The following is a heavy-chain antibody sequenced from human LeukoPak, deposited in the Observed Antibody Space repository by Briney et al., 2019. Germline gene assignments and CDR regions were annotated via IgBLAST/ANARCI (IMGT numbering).Heavy chain of an antibody. CDR2: ISYDGSNK. D-gene: IGHD3-22*01. CDR3: ARAGVDSSGYYAYDAFDI. V-gene: IGHV3-30-3*01. J-gene: IGHJ3*02. CDR1: GFTFSSYA. Sequence: PGRSLRLSCAASGFTFSSYAMHWVRQAPGKGLEWVAVISYDGSNKYYADSVKGRLTISRDNSKNTLYLQMNSLRAEDTAVYYCARAGVDSSGYYAYDAFDIWGQGTMVTVSS.